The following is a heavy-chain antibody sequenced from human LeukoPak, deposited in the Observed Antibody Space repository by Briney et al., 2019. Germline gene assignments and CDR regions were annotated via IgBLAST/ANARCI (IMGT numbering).Heavy chain of an antibody. J-gene: IGHJ4*02. CDR3: SIDRGNSYGFYPH. D-gene: IGHD5-18*01. CDR2: IKSKTDGGPT. V-gene: IGHV3-15*01. Sequence: PGGSLRLSCAASGFTFNNAWMSWVRQAPGKGLEWVGHIKSKTDGGPTDYATPVKGRFTISRDDSKNTLYLQMNSLKTEDTAVYYCSIDRGNSYGFYPHWGQGTLVTVSS. CDR1: GFTFNNAW.